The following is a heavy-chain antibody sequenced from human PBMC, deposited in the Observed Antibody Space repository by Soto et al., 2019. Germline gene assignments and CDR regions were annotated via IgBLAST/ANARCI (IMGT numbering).Heavy chain of an antibody. CDR3: ARSSGGVFGIIIEGTNWFAP. Sequence: PSETLSLTCTVSGGSISGYYWSWIRQPPGKGLEWIGYIYYTGSTYYNPSLKSRVTMTSDTSTSTVYMELRGLTSEDTAVYYCARSSGGVFGIIIEGTNWFAPWGQGTLVTVSS. CDR1: GGSISGYY. J-gene: IGHJ5*02. D-gene: IGHD3-16*01. V-gene: IGHV4-59*01. CDR2: IYYTGST.